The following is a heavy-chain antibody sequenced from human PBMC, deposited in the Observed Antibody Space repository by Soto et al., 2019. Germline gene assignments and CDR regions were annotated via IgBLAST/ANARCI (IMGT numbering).Heavy chain of an antibody. Sequence: EVQLVESGGGLVKPGGSLRLSCAASGFTFSSYSMNWVRQAPGKGLEWVSSISSSSSYIYYADSVKGRFTISRDNAKNSLNLQMNSLRAEDTAVYYCASENTAMVKYYFDYWGQGTLVTVSS. CDR3: ASENTAMVKYYFDY. V-gene: IGHV3-21*01. J-gene: IGHJ4*02. D-gene: IGHD5-18*01. CDR2: ISSSSSYI. CDR1: GFTFSSYS.